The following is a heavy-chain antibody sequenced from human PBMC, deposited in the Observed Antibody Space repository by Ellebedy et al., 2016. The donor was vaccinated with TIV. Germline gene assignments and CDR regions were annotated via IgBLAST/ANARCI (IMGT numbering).Heavy chain of an antibody. CDR2: IRSKGNNYAT. CDR3: TRILADGFDI. V-gene: IGHV3-73*01. Sequence: GGSLRLXXVASGFTLSGSAMHWVRQASGKGLEWVGRIRSKGNNYATAYAASVKGRFTVSRNDSKNTAYLQMNSLKTEDTAVYYCTRILADGFDIWGQGTMVTVSS. D-gene: IGHD3-3*01. J-gene: IGHJ3*02. CDR1: GFTLSGSA.